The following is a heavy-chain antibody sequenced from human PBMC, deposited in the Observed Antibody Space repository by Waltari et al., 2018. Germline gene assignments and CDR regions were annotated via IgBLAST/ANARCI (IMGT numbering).Heavy chain of an antibody. D-gene: IGHD3-22*01. CDR1: AFNFNIYE. V-gene: IGHV3-48*03. CDR3: ARSGNSSGYYYMTDAFHL. Sequence: EMQLVESGGGLVQPGGSLRLYCAASAFNFNIYELNWVRQAPGKGLEWVSSISSSGETIYYTDSVKGRFTISRDNAQSTLYLQMSSLSAEDTAVYFCARSGNSSGYYYMTDAFHLWGQGTMVTVSS. CDR2: ISSSGETI. J-gene: IGHJ3*01.